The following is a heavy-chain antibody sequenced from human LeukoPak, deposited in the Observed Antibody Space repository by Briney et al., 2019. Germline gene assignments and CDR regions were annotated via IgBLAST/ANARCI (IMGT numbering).Heavy chain of an antibody. CDR1: GFSFSNFA. Sequence: GGSLRLSCAASGFSFSNFAIHWVRQAPGKGLEWVAVISHDGATKHYADSVKGRLTISRDNSTNSLSLQMTSLSAEDTAVYYCARARGRWHLLPLDFWGQGTLVTVSS. CDR3: ARARGRWHLLPLDF. V-gene: IGHV3-30*04. J-gene: IGHJ4*02. CDR2: ISHDGATK. D-gene: IGHD1-26*01.